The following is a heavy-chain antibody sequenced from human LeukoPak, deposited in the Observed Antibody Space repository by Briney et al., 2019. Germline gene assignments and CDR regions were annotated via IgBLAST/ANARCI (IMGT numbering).Heavy chain of an antibody. CDR1: GYTFTGYY. CDR3: ASGPLYGDYVYGMDV. J-gene: IGHJ6*02. Sequence: ASVKVSCKASGYTFTGYYMHWVRQAPGQGLEWMGWINPNSGGTNYAQKFQGRVTMTRDTSISTAYMELSRLRSDDTAVYYCASGPLYGDYVYGMDVWGQGTTVTVSS. D-gene: IGHD4-17*01. CDR2: INPNSGGT. V-gene: IGHV1-2*02.